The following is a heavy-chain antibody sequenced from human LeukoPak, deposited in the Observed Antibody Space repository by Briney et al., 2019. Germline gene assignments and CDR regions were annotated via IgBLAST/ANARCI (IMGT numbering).Heavy chain of an antibody. J-gene: IGHJ6*02. CDR1: GGSISSYY. CDR2: IYYSGST. D-gene: IGHD6-19*01. Sequence: SETLSLTCTVSGGSISSYYWSWIRQPPGKGRGWIGYIYYSGSTNYNPSLKSRVTISVDTSKNQFSLKLSSVTAADTAVYYCARDQGVGSGWPRDYYGMDVWGQGTTVTVSS. CDR3: ARDQGVGSGWPRDYYGMDV. V-gene: IGHV4-59*01.